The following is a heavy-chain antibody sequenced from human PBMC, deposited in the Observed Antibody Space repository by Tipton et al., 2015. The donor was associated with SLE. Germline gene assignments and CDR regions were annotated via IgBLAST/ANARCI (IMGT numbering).Heavy chain of an antibody. D-gene: IGHD2-2*01. V-gene: IGHV4-59*01. Sequence: GLVKPSQTLSLTCAVYGESFNGYFWTWIRQPPGKGLEWIGFISSSGSTSYNPSLKSRLTLSLDTSKNLFSLKLASVTAADTAIYYCARDKPSYSCLDYWGQGTLVTVSS. CDR3: ARDKPSYSCLDY. CDR2: ISSSGST. CDR1: GESFNGYF. J-gene: IGHJ4*02.